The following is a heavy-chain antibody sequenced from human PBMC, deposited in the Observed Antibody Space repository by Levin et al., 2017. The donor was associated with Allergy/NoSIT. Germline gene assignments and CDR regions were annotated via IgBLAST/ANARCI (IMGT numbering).Heavy chain of an antibody. V-gene: IGHV3-7*01. CDR1: GFTFSTYW. Sequence: GGSLRLSCAASGFTFSTYWMSWVRQAPGKGLEWAANIRQDGNEKHYVDSVEGRFTISRDNAKNSLYLQMSSLGAEDTAVYYCARDLSRPIHYGLNYWGQGTLVTVSS. D-gene: IGHD4-17*01. CDR2: IRQDGNEK. CDR3: ARDLSRPIHYGLNY. J-gene: IGHJ4*02.